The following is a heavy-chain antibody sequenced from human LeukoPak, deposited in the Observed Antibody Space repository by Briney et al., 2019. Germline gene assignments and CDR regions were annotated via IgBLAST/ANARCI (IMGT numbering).Heavy chain of an antibody. CDR2: ISSSSSYI. Sequence: GGSLRLSCAASGFTFSSYSMNWVRQAPGKGLEWVSSISSSSSYIYYADSVKGRFTISRDNAKNSLYLQMNSLRAEDTAVYYCARAGTIFGVVGNWFDPWGQGTLVTVSS. D-gene: IGHD3-3*01. J-gene: IGHJ5*02. CDR1: GFTFSSYS. V-gene: IGHV3-21*01. CDR3: ARAGTIFGVVGNWFDP.